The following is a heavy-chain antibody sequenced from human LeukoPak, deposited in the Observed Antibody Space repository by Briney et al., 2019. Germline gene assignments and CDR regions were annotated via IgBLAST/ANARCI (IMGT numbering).Heavy chain of an antibody. D-gene: IGHD7-27*01. CDR2: IYHSGST. CDR3: ARLGLTPFDY. V-gene: IGHV4-61*02. J-gene: IGHJ4*02. Sequence: PSQTLSLTCTVSGGSISSDNYYWSWIRQPAGKGLEWIGSIYHSGSTYYNPSLKSRVTISVDTSKNQFSLKLSSVTAADTAVYYCARLGLTPFDYWGQGTLVTVSS. CDR1: GGSISSDNYY.